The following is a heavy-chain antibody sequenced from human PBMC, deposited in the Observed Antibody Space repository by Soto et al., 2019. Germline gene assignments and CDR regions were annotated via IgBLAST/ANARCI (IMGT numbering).Heavy chain of an antibody. V-gene: IGHV1-46*03. CDR2: INPSGGST. Sequence: ASVKVSCKVSGYTLTELSMHWVRQAPGQGLEWMGIINPSGGSTSYAQKFQGRVTMTRDTSTSTVYMELSSLRSEDTAVYYCASSGSSSSGWFDPWGQGTLVTVSS. CDR3: ASSGSSSSGWFDP. CDR1: GYTLTELS. D-gene: IGHD6-6*01. J-gene: IGHJ5*02.